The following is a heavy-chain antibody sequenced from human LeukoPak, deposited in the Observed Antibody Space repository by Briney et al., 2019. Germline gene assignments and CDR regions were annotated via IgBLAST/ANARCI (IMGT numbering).Heavy chain of an antibody. D-gene: IGHD3-10*01. CDR2: INHSGST. CDR1: GGSFSGYY. CDR3: ARTTAVRDIDY. V-gene: IGHV4-34*01. Sequence: SETLSLACAVYGGSFSGYYWSWIRQPPGKGLEWIGEINHSGSTNYNPSLKSRVTISVDTSKNQFSLKLSSVTAADTAVYYCARTTAVRDIDYWGQGTLSPSPQ. J-gene: IGHJ4*02.